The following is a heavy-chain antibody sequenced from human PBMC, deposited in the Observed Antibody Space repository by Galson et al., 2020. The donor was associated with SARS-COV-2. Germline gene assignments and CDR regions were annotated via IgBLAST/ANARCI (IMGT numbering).Heavy chain of an antibody. Sequence: GGPLRLSCAAPELPFSRYSMNWVRQAPGKGLEWVANIKQDGNEKYYVDSVKGRLTISRDNAKNSLYLQMNSLRAEDTAVYYCARAGPNCDGVCYFYICYLDVWGKGTTVTVSS. CDR3: ARAGPNCDGVCYFYICYLDV. CDR2: IKQDGNEK. CDR1: ELPFSRYS. J-gene: IGHJ6*03. D-gene: IGHD2-21*01. V-gene: IGHV3-7*01.